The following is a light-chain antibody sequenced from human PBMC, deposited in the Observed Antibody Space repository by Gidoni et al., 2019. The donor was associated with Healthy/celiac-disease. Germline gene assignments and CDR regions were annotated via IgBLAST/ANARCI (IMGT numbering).Light chain of an antibody. CDR1: QSISSW. Sequence: DIQMTQSPSTLSASVGDRVTITCRASQSISSWLAWYQQKPGKAPKLLIYKASSLERGVPSRFSGSGSGTEFTLTISSLQPDDFATYYCQQFPWRGAFGQGTKLEIK. V-gene: IGKV1-5*03. J-gene: IGKJ2*01. CDR2: KAS. CDR3: QQFPWRGA.